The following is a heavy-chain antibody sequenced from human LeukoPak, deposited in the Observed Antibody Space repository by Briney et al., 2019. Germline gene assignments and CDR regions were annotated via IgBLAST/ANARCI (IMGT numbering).Heavy chain of an antibody. CDR3: ARDDYGVFDAFDV. V-gene: IGHV4-4*08. CDR2: VSKSGST. Sequence: SETLSLTCTVSGGSITSHFWTWIRPAPGKGLEWVGYVSKSGSTNYNPSLQSRITISVDTSKNQFFLKLTSMTAADTAVYFCARDDYGVFDAFDVWGQGTVVTVSS. CDR1: GGSITSHF. D-gene: IGHD3-16*01. J-gene: IGHJ3*01.